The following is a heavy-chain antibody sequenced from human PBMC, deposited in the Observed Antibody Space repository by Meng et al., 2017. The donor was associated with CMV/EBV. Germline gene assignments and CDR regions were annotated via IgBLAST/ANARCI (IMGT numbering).Heavy chain of an antibody. CDR3: ARDLMNCSSTSCANWFDP. Sequence: VHRQESGPGVGKPSEALSLNCTVSGGSISSYSWSWIRQPAGKGLEWIGRIYTSGSTNYNPSLKSRVTMSVDTSKNQFSLKLSSVTAADTAVYYCARDLMNCSSTSCANWFDPWGQGTLVTVSS. CDR2: IYTSGST. V-gene: IGHV4-4*07. J-gene: IGHJ5*02. D-gene: IGHD2-2*01. CDR1: GGSISSYS.